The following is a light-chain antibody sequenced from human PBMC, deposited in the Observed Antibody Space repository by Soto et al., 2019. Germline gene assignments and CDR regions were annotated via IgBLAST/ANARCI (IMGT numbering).Light chain of an antibody. J-gene: IGLJ2*01. CDR3: QTWGTGYVV. CDR1: SVHSSYA. CDR2: LTSDGSH. V-gene: IGLV4-69*01. Sequence: QLVLTQSPSASASLGASVKLTCTLSSVHSSYAIAWHQLQPEKCPRYLMKLTSDGSHTKGDVIPDRFSGSGSGAGHYLTIYSLQSEDEGDYFCQTWGTGYVVFGGGTKLTVL.